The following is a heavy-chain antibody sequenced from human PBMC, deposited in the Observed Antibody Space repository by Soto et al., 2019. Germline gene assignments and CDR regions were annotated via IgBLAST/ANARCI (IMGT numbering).Heavy chain of an antibody. V-gene: IGHV4-31*03. CDR2: IYYSGST. CDR3: ARDKPRTTGTRVVCWWFDP. Sequence: QVQLQESGPGLVKPSQTLSLTCTVSGGSISSGGYYWSWIRQHPGKGLEWIGYIYYSGSTYYNPSLKSRVTISVDTSKNQFSLKLSSVTAADTAVYYWARDKPRTTGTRVVCWWFDPWGQGTLVTVSS. J-gene: IGHJ5*02. CDR1: GGSISSGGYY. D-gene: IGHD4-4*01.